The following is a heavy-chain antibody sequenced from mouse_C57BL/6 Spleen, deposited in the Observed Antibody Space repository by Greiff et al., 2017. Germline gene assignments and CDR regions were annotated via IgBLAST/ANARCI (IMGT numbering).Heavy chain of an antibody. CDR1: GFSLTSYG. Sequence: VQLQQSGPGLVQPSQSLSITCTVSGFSLTSYGVHWVRQSPGKGLEWLGVIWSGGSTDYNAAFISRLSISKDNSKSQVFFKMNSLQADDTAIYYCARNLITTVSYWYFDVWGTGTTVTVSS. CDR2: IWSGGST. J-gene: IGHJ1*03. CDR3: ARNLITTVSYWYFDV. D-gene: IGHD1-1*01. V-gene: IGHV2-2*01.